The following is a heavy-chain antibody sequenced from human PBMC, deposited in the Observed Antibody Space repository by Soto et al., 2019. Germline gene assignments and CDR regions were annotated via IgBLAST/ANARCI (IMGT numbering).Heavy chain of an antibody. CDR1: GGSISSGDYY. CDR2: IYYSGST. CDR3: ARDGNHFLCPGWFDP. V-gene: IGHV4-30-4*01. Sequence: SETLSLTCTVSGGSISSGDYYWSWIRQPPGKGLEWIGYIYYSGSTYYNPSLKRRVTISVDTSKNQFSLKLSSVTAADTAVYDCARDGNHFLCPGWFDPWGQGTLVTVSS. J-gene: IGHJ5*02. D-gene: IGHD1-1*01.